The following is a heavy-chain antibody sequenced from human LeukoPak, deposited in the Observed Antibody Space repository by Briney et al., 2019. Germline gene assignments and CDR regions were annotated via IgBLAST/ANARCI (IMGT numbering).Heavy chain of an antibody. CDR1: GGTFSSYA. CDR2: IIPIFGTA. Sequence: ASVKVSCKASGGTFSSYAISWVRQAPGQGLEWMGGIIPIFGTANYAQKFQGRVTITADEFTSTAYMELSSLRSEDTAVYYCARYGGYCSGGSCPYYFDYWGQGTLVTVSS. J-gene: IGHJ4*02. V-gene: IGHV1-69*01. D-gene: IGHD2-15*01. CDR3: ARYGGYCSGGSCPYYFDY.